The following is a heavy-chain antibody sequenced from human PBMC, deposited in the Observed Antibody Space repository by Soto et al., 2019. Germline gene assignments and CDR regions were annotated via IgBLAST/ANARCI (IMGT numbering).Heavy chain of an antibody. D-gene: IGHD6-19*01. CDR3: ARSRPRAVAGKYYYGMDV. CDR1: GGSVSSDIYY. Sequence: PSETLSLTCTVSGGSVSSDIYYWSWIRQPPGKGLEWIGYMYYTGSTNYNPSLKSRVTISVDTSKNQFSLNLSSVTAADTAVYYCARSRPRAVAGKYYYGMDVWGQGTTVTVSS. J-gene: IGHJ6*02. CDR2: MYYTGST. V-gene: IGHV4-61*01.